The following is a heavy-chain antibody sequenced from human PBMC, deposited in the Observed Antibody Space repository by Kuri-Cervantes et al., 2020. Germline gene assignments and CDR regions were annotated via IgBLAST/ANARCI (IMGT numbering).Heavy chain of an antibody. V-gene: IGHV3-9*01. CDR3: AKGGFGERSFDY. J-gene: IGHJ4*02. Sequence: SLKISCAASGFTFDDYAMHWVRQAPGKGLEWVSGISWNSGNLGYADSVKGRFTISRDNAKNSLSLQMNSLRAEDTALYYCAKGGFGERSFDYRGQGTLVTVSS. D-gene: IGHD3-10*01. CDR2: ISWNSGNL. CDR1: GFTFDDYA.